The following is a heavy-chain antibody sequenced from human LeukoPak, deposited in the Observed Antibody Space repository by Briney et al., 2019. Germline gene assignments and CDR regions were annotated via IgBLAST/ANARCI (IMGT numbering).Heavy chain of an antibody. CDR1: GFTFSSFW. CDR3: RGRIATTDYTFDV. J-gene: IGHJ3*01. V-gene: IGHV3-74*03. D-gene: IGHD6-13*01. Sequence: PGGSLRLSCAASGFTFSSFWMHWVRQAPGKGLMWVSRISSDGSSTTYADSVKGRFTISRDNAKNTLYLHMSSLRAEDTAVYYCRGRIATTDYTFDVWGQGTMVTVSS. CDR2: ISSDGSST.